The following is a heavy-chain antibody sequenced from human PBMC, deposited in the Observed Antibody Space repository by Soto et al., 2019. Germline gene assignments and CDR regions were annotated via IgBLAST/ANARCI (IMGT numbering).Heavy chain of an antibody. Sequence: SETLSLTCTVSGGSISSYYWSWIRQPPGKGLEWIGYIYYSGSTNYNPSLKSRVTISVDTSKNQFSLKLSSVTAADTAAYYCARGGPTLRGSGSLDYWGQGTLVTVSS. V-gene: IGHV4-59*01. D-gene: IGHD3-10*01. J-gene: IGHJ4*02. CDR2: IYYSGST. CDR1: GGSISSYY. CDR3: ARGGPTLRGSGSLDY.